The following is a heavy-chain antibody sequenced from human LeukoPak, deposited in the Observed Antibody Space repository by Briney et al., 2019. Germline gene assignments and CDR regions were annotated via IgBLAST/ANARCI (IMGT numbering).Heavy chain of an antibody. Sequence: PSETLSLTCTVSGGSISSYYWSWIRQPPGKGLEWIGYIYYSGSTNYNPSLKSRVTISVDTSKNQFSLKLSSVTAADTAVYYCARALLGATSFAFDIWGQGTMVTVPS. CDR2: IYYSGST. D-gene: IGHD1-26*01. CDR1: GGSISSYY. J-gene: IGHJ3*02. CDR3: ARALLGATSFAFDI. V-gene: IGHV4-59*01.